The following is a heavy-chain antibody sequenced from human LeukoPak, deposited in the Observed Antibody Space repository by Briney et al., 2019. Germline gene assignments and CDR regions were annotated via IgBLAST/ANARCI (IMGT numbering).Heavy chain of an antibody. CDR2: IYSGGST. Sequence: GGSLRLSCAASGVTVSSNYMTWVRQAPGKGLEWVSVIYSGGSTYHADSVKGRFTISRDISKNTLYLQMNSLRAEDTAVYFCARYSRSWDLDYWGQGTLVTVSS. V-gene: IGHV3-66*01. J-gene: IGHJ4*02. CDR3: ARYSRSWDLDY. D-gene: IGHD6-13*01. CDR1: GVTVSSNY.